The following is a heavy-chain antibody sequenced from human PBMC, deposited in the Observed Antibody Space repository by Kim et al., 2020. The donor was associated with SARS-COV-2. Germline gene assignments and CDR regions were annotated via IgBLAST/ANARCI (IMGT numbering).Heavy chain of an antibody. CDR1: GYTFTSYD. Sequence: ASVKVSCKASGYTFTSYDINWVRQATGQGLEWMGWMNPNSGNTGYAQKFQGRVTMTRNTSISTAYMELSSLRSEDTAVYYCARPVWLAAAGYYYYYGMDVWGQGTTVTVSS. J-gene: IGHJ6*02. V-gene: IGHV1-8*01. CDR2: MNPNSGNT. CDR3: ARPVWLAAAGYYYYYGMDV. D-gene: IGHD6-13*01.